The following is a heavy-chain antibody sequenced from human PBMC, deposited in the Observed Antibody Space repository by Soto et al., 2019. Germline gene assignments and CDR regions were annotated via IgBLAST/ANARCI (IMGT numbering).Heavy chain of an antibody. Sequence: QVQLVQSGAEVKKPGASVKVSCKASGYTFTSYAMHWVRQAPGKGLEWVAVISYDGSNKYYADSVKGRFTISRDNSKNQLYLKMNSLGAEDTAGYYCAREYYTQECYYYFGMDVLGQGTTVTVSS. D-gene: IGHD2-2*02. J-gene: IGHJ6*02. CDR2: ISYDGSNK. CDR1: GYTFTSYA. CDR3: AREYYTQECYYYFGMDV. V-gene: IGHV3-30-3*01.